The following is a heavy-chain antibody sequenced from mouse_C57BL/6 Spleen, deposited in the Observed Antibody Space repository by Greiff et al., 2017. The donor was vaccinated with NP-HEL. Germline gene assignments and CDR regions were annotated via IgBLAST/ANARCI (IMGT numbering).Heavy chain of an antibody. D-gene: IGHD2-1*01. V-gene: IGHV3-6*01. CDR3: ARRIYYGNYDYFDY. Sequence: EVQLQESGPGLVKPSQSLSLTCSVTGYSITSGYYWNWIRQFPGNKLEWMGYISYDGSNNYNPSLKNRISITRDTSKNQFFLKLNSVTTEDTATYYCARRIYYGNYDYFDYWGQGTTLTVSS. J-gene: IGHJ2*01. CDR2: ISYDGSN. CDR1: GYSITSGYY.